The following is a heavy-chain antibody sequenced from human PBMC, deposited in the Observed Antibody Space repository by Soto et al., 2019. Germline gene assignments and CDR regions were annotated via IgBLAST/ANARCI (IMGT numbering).Heavy chain of an antibody. CDR2: IYYSGST. J-gene: IGHJ6*02. D-gene: IGHD5-18*01. V-gene: IGHV4-61*01. CDR3: ARGRQDADTAIGKDV. CDR1: GGSVSSGSYY. Sequence: PSETLSLTCTVSGGSVSSGSYYWSWIRQPPGKGLEWIGYIYYSGSTNYNPSLKSRVTISVDTSKNQFSLKLSSVTAADTAVYYCARGRQDADTAIGKDVWGQGTTVTVSS.